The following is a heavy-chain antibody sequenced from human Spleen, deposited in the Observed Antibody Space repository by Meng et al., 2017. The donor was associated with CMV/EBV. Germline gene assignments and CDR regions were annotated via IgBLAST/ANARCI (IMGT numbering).Heavy chain of an antibody. CDR2: IYYSGST. Sequence: ESLKISCAASGFTFSNYAMTWVRQAPGKGLEWIGYIYYSGSTNYNPSLKSRVTISVDTSKNQFSLKLSSVTAADTAVYYCARDAGWWFDPWGQGTLVTVSS. D-gene: IGHD1-1*01. CDR3: ARDAGWWFDP. V-gene: IGHV4-59*01. J-gene: IGHJ5*02. CDR1: GFTFSNYA.